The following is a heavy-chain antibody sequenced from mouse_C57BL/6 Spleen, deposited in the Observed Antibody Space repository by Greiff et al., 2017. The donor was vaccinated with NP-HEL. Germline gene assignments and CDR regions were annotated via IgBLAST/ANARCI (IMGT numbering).Heavy chain of an antibody. Sequence: EVQLVESGGGLVKPGGSLKLSCAASGFTFSDYGMHWVRQAPEKGLEWVAYISSGSSTIYYADTVKGRFTISRDNAKNTLFLQMTSLRSEDTAMYYCASYDYDEFAYWGRGTLVTVSA. CDR1: GFTFSDYG. D-gene: IGHD2-4*01. J-gene: IGHJ3*01. CDR2: ISSGSSTI. V-gene: IGHV5-17*01. CDR3: ASYDYDEFAY.